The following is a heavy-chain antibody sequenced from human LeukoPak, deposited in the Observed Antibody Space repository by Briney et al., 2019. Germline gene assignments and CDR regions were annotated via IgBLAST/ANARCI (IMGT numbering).Heavy chain of an antibody. CDR3: ARGAMVRGVTFDP. J-gene: IGHJ5*02. CDR1: GGSISSYY. CDR2: IYYSGST. Sequence: SETLSLTCTVSGGSISSYYWSWIRQPPGKGLEWIGYIYYSGSTNYNPSLKSRVTISVYTSKNQFSLKLSSVTAADAALYYCARGAMVRGVTFDPWGQGTLVTVSS. D-gene: IGHD3-10*01. V-gene: IGHV4-59*01.